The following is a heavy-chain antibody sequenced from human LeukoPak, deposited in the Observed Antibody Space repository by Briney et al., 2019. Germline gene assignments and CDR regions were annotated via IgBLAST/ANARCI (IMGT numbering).Heavy chain of an antibody. CDR1: GGTFSSYA. CDR2: IIPILGIA. J-gene: IGHJ5*02. D-gene: IGHD3-10*01. V-gene: IGHV1-69*04. Sequence: ASVKVSCKASGGTFSSYAISWGRQAPGQGLEWMGRIIPILGIANYAQKFQGRVTITADKSTSTAYMELSSLRSEDTAVYYCARDRTYGSGSSHGFDPWGQGTLVTVSS. CDR3: ARDRTYGSGSSHGFDP.